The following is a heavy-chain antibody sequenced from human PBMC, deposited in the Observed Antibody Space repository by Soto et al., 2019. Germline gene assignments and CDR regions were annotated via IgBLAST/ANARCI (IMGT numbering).Heavy chain of an antibody. V-gene: IGHV3-23*01. CDR2: ISGSGGST. J-gene: IGHJ4*02. D-gene: IGHD4-17*01. Sequence: EVQLLESGGGLVQPGGSLRLSCTASGFTFSSYAMSWVRQAPGTGLEWVSTISGSGGSTYSADSVKGRFSISRDNSKSTLYLQMNSLRADDTAVYYCAAGGTVTRLDYWGQGTLVTVSS. CDR3: AAGGTVTRLDY. CDR1: GFTFSSYA.